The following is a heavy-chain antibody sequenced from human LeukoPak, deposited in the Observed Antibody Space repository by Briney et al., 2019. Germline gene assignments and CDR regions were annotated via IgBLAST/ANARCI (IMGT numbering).Heavy chain of an antibody. D-gene: IGHD1-26*01. V-gene: IGHV4-59*01. Sequence: SETLSLTCTVSGXXXXSYXXSWIRXPXXXXXXXXXXXXXXXXXNYNPSLKSRVTMSVDTSKNQFSLKLSSVTAADTAVYYCARSRGRTWELLFEGQPYNFDYWGQGTLVTVSS. CDR2: XXXXXXX. J-gene: IGHJ4*02. CDR1: GXXXXSYX. CDR3: ARSRGRTWELLFEGQPYNFDY.